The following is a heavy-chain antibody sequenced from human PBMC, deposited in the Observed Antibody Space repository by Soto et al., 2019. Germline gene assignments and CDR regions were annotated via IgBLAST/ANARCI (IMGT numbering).Heavy chain of an antibody. CDR2: ISWNSGSI. D-gene: IGHD6-13*01. Sequence: PGGSLRLSCAASGFTFDDYAMHWVRQAPGKGLEWVSGISWNSGSIGYADSVKGRFTISRDNAKNSLYLQMDSLRAEDTALYYCAKDLSSSWYKGGMDVWGQGTTVTVSS. CDR1: GFTFDDYA. CDR3: AKDLSSSWYKGGMDV. J-gene: IGHJ6*02. V-gene: IGHV3-9*01.